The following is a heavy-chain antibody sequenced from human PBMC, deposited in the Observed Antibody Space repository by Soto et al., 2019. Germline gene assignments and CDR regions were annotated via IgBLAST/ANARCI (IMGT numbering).Heavy chain of an antibody. CDR2: IIPIFGTT. Sequence: SVKVSCKASGGTFSSYAINWVRQAPGQGLEWMGWIIPIFGTTNYAQKFQGRVTINADKSTSTAYMELSSLRSEDTAVYYCARATFSISRVNWFDPWGQGTLVTVSS. CDR1: GGTFSSYA. CDR3: ARATFSISRVNWFDP. D-gene: IGHD2-2*01. J-gene: IGHJ5*02. V-gene: IGHV1-69*06.